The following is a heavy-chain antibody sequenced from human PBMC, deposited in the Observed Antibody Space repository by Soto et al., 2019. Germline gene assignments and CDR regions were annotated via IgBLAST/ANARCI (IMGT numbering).Heavy chain of an antibody. Sequence: GGSLRLSCAASGFTFSSYAMSWVRQAPGKGLEWVSAISGSGGSTYYADSVKGRFTISRDNSKNTLYLQMNSLRAEDTAVYYCAKVRFYSSSSGPYFDYWGQGTLVTVSS. V-gene: IGHV3-23*01. D-gene: IGHD6-6*01. CDR1: GFTFSSYA. J-gene: IGHJ4*02. CDR3: AKVRFYSSSSGPYFDY. CDR2: ISGSGGST.